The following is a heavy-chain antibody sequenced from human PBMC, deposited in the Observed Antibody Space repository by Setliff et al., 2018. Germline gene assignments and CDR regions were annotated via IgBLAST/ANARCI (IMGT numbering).Heavy chain of an antibody. CDR3: ARDSRGLVPAAIEGSYYYYGMDV. CDR1: GYTFTSYA. V-gene: IGHV1-3*01. CDR2: INAGNGNT. D-gene: IGHD2-2*02. Sequence: GASVKVSCKASGYTFTSYAMHWVRQAPGQRLEWMGWINAGNGNTKYSQKFQGRVTITRDTSASTAYMELSSLRSEDTAVYYCARDSRGLVPAAIEGSYYYYGMDVWGQGTTVTVSS. J-gene: IGHJ6*02.